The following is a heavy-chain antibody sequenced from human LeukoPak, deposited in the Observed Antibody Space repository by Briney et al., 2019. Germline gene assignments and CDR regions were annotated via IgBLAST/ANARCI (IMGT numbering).Heavy chain of an antibody. J-gene: IGHJ6*02. V-gene: IGHV3-7*01. CDR3: ARDQVYCSGGSCYHAGYYGMDV. D-gene: IGHD2-15*01. CDR1: GFTFSSYW. Sequence: GGSLRLSCAASGFTFSSYWMSWVRQAPGKGLEWVANIKQDGSEKYYVDSVKGRFTISRDNAKNSLYLQMNSLRAEDTAVYYCARDQVYCSGGSCYHAGYYGMDVWGQGTTVTVSS. CDR2: IKQDGSEK.